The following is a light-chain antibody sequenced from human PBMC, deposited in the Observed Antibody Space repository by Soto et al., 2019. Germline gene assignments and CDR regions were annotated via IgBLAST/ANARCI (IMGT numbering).Light chain of an antibody. CDR1: QSVSNNY. J-gene: IGKJ1*01. V-gene: IGKV3-20*01. CDR2: GAS. CDR3: QQYGSSGT. Sequence: EIVLTQSPGTMSLAPGERATLSCRASQSVSNNYLAWYQQKPGQAPRLLIYGASNRATGIPDRFIGSGSGTDYTLSISRLEREEFAVYYCQQYGSSGTFGQGTKVDIK.